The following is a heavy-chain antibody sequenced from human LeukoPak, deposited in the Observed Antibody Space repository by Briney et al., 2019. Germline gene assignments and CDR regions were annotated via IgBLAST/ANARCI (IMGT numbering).Heavy chain of an antibody. J-gene: IGHJ5*02. CDR2: INPNSCDT. Sequence: ASVKVSRQASGYTFSDYYIHWLRPAPGQGLEWMGWINPNSCDTHYAQKFQGRVTMTRNTSSSTAYMDLNSLISDDTAVYYWARVQYQLLFEGNWFDPWGQGTLVTVSS. V-gene: IGHV1-2*02. D-gene: IGHD2-2*01. CDR3: ARVQYQLLFEGNWFDP. CDR1: GYTFSDYY.